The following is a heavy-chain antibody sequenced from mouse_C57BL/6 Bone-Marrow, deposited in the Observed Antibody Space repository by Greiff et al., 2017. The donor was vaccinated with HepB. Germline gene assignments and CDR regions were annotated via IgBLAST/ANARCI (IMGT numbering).Heavy chain of an antibody. J-gene: IGHJ1*03. CDR2: INPKNGGT. CDR1: GYTFTDYY. V-gene: IGHV1-26*01. CDR3: ARTRPWYFDV. Sequence: VQLQQSGPELVKPGASVKISCKASGYTFTDYYMNWVKQSHGKSLEWIGDINPKNGGTSYNQKFKGKATLTVDKSSSTAYMELRSLTSEDSAVYYCARTRPWYFDVWGTGTTVTVSS.